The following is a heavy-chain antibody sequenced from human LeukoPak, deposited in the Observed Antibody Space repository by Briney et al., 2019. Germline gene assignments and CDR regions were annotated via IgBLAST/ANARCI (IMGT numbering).Heavy chain of an antibody. CDR1: GGSISSYY. J-gene: IGHJ6*02. CDR3: ARAPDILTGHYYYYGMDV. V-gene: IGHV4-4*07. CDR2: IYTSGST. Sequence: PSETLSLTCTVSGGSISSYYWSWIRQPAGKGLEWIGRIYTSGSTNYNPSLKSRVTMSVDTSKNQFSLKLSSVTAADTAVYYCARAPDILTGHYYYYGMDVWGQGTTVTVSS. D-gene: IGHD3-9*01.